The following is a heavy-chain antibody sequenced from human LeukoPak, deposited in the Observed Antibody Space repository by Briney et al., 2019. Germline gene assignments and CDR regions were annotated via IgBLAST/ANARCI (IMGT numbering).Heavy chain of an antibody. D-gene: IGHD3-10*01. CDR3: ARNLASGRGFRNAVDV. CDR1: GFTFSSYA. V-gene: IGHV3-23*01. J-gene: IGHJ6*02. CDR2: ISGSGGST. Sequence: GGSLRLSCAASGFTFSSYAMSWVRQAPGKGLEWVSAISGSGGSTYYADSVKGRFTISRDNSKNTLYLQMNSLRAEDTAVYYCARNLASGRGFRNAVDVWGQGTSVTVSS.